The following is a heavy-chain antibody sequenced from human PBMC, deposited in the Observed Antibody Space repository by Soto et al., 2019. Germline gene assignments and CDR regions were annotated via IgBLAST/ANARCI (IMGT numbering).Heavy chain of an antibody. D-gene: IGHD2-21*01. Sequence: SETLSLTCTVSGGSISSGDYYWSWIRQPPGKSLEWIGYIYYSGSTYYNPSLKSRVTISVDTSKNQFSLKLSSVTAADTAVYYCASRGILGTFAYWGQRLLVTLSS. J-gene: IGHJ4*02. CDR3: ASRGILGTFAY. V-gene: IGHV4-30-4*01. CDR1: GGSISSGDYY. CDR2: IYYSGST.